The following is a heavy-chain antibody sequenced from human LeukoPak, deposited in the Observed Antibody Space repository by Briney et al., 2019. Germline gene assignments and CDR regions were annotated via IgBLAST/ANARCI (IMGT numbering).Heavy chain of an antibody. Sequence: SQTLSLTCTVSGGSISSGSYYRSWIRQPAGKGLEWIGRIYTSGSTNYNPSLKSRVTISVDTSKNQFSLKLSSVTAADTAVYYCARDLRIAAAYDAFDIWGQGTMVTVSS. V-gene: IGHV4-61*02. D-gene: IGHD6-13*01. CDR3: ARDLRIAAAYDAFDI. CDR1: GGSISSGSYY. CDR2: IYTSGST. J-gene: IGHJ3*02.